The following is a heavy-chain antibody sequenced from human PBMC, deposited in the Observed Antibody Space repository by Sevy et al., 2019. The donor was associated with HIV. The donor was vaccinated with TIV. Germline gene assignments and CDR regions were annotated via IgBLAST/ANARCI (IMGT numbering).Heavy chain of an antibody. J-gene: IGHJ4*01. V-gene: IGHV3-7*01. CDR1: RFTFKTYW. D-gene: IGHD1-26*01. CDR3: ARDSPGYGGYRY. Sequence: GGSLRLSCAASRFTFKTYWMSWVRQAPGKGLEWVGNIKEDGSAKYYADSVRGRFTISRDNAKNSLYLQMSSLRVEDTAVYYCARDSPGYGGYRYWGQGPLVTVSS. CDR2: IKEDGSAK.